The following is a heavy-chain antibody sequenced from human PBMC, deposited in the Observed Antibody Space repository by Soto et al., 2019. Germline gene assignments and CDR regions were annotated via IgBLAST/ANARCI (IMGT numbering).Heavy chain of an antibody. V-gene: IGHV3-23*01. Sequence: EVQVLESGGGLAQPGRSLRLSCAVSGLSFSSYAMTWVRQSPGKGLEWVSSISRSGNSTYSADSVRGRFTISRDNSKNTRYLQMNSLRAEDTAVYYCATDAKMLDWLPTSYYFDFWGQGTLVTVSS. CDR1: GLSFSSYA. J-gene: IGHJ4*02. D-gene: IGHD3-9*01. CDR3: ATDAKMLDWLPTSYYFDF. CDR2: ISRSGNST.